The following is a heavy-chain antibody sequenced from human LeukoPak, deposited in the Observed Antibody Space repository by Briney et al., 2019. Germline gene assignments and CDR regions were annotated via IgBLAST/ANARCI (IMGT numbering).Heavy chain of an antibody. D-gene: IGHD3-10*01. CDR3: ARPYYGSGSNAGYAY. J-gene: IGHJ4*02. CDR2: ISSSSSTI. CDR1: GFTFSSYS. Sequence: GGSLRLSCAASGFTFSSYSMNWVRQAPGKGLEWVSYISSSSSTIYYADSVKGRFTISRDNAKNSLYLQMNSLRAEDTAVYYCARPYYGSGSNAGYAYWGQGTLVTVSS. V-gene: IGHV3-48*01.